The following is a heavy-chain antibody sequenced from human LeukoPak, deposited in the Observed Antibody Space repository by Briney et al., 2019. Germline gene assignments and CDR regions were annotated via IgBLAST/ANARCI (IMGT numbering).Heavy chain of an antibody. V-gene: IGHV3-66*01. J-gene: IGHJ4*02. CDR3: ARAAVAAWTFYFDY. D-gene: IGHD6-25*01. Sequence: GGSLRLSCAASGFTVSTNYMTWVRQAPGKGLEWVSVIYNGDGNTYYADSVKGRFSISRDNSRNTAYLQMNSLRAEDTAVYYCARAAVAAWTFYFDYWGQGTLVAVSS. CDR2: IYNGDGNT. CDR1: GFTVSTNY.